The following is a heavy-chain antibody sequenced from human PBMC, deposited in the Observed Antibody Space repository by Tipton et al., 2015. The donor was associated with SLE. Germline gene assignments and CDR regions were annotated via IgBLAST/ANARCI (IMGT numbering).Heavy chain of an antibody. D-gene: IGHD5-18*01. CDR3: ARAGGVIQLWSYYFDL. CDR1: GGSIRSTNYY. CDR2: IYYTGST. J-gene: IGHJ4*02. V-gene: IGHV4-31*03. Sequence: TLSLTCTVSGGSIRSTNYYWSWIRQHPEKGLEWIGYIYYTGSTSYNPSLESRVTISVDTSKNQFSLRLTSVTAADTAVYYCARAGGVIQLWSYYFDLWGQGTLVSVSS.